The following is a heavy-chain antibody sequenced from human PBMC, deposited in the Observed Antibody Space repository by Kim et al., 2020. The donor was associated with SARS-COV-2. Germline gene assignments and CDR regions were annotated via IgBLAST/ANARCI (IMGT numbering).Heavy chain of an antibody. CDR1: GFAFSAFL. Sequence: GGSLRLSCAASGFAFSAFLMTWVRQAPGKGLEWVANIKEDGSEKYYVDSVRGRFTISRDNAKNLVYLQMNSLRAEDTAVYYCARLYFFNSTGYRAIAYWG. J-gene: IGHJ4*01. D-gene: IGHD3-22*01. CDR3: ARLYFFNSTGYRAIAY. V-gene: IGHV3-7*01. CDR2: IKEDGSEK.